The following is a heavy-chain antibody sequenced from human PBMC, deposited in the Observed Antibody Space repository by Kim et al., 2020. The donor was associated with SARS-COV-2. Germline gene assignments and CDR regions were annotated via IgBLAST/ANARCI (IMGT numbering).Heavy chain of an antibody. D-gene: IGHD5-12*01. V-gene: IGHV1-3*01. CDR3: AREGGYSGYDPGSYGMDV. J-gene: IGHJ6*02. CDR1: GYTFTSYA. Sequence: ASVKVSCKASGYTFTSYAMHWVRQAPGQRLEWMGWINAGNGNTKYSQKFQGRVTITRDTSASTAYMELSSLRSEDTAVYYCAREGGYSGYDPGSYGMDVWGQGTTVTVSS. CDR2: INAGNGNT.